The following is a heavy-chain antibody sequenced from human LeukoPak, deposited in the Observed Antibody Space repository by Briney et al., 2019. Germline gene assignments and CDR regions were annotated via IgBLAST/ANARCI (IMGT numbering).Heavy chain of an antibody. CDR1: GFTFSNYW. V-gene: IGHV3-74*01. D-gene: IGHD3-10*01. J-gene: IGHJ4*02. Sequence: GGSLRLSCAASGFTFSNYWMHWVRQAPGKGLVWVSRINTDGQTTSYADSVKGRFSISRDNAKNTLYLQMNSLRADDTAVYYCARSPVKDYWGQGTLVTVSS. CDR3: ARSPVKDY. CDR2: INTDGQTT.